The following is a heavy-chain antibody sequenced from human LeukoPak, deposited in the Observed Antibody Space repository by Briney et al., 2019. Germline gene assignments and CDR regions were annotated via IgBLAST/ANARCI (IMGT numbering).Heavy chain of an antibody. J-gene: IGHJ4*02. CDR1: GFTFSDYY. CDR2: ISSSGNAI. Sequence: GGSLRLSCAAPGFTFSDYYMTWIRQAPGKGLQWVAYISSSGNAIYYADSVRGRFTMSRDNAKKSLYLQMNSLGAEDTAVYYCVKSYSTSGDYWGQGTLVTVSS. CDR3: VKSYSTSGDY. D-gene: IGHD6-13*01. V-gene: IGHV3-11*01.